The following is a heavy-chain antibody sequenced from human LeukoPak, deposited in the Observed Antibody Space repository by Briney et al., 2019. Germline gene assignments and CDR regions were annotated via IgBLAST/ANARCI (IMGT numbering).Heavy chain of an antibody. J-gene: IGHJ6*03. CDR3: ARVDLSRVVVPVARSYYYMDV. CDR1: GGTFRGYH. Sequence: SGTLSLTCAVYGGTFRGYHWSWIRKPPGKGLEWFGEINHSGSTNYNPSLKSRVMISVGTSNNQFSLKLSSVAAADMAVYYCARVDLSRVVVPVARSYYYMDVWGKGTTVTASS. D-gene: IGHD2-2*01. V-gene: IGHV4-34*01. CDR2: INHSGST.